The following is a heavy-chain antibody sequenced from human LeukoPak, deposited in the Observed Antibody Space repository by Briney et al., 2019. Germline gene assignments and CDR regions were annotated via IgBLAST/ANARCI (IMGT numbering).Heavy chain of an antibody. D-gene: IGHD4-17*01. J-gene: IGHJ4*02. Sequence: ASVKVSCKASGYTFTSYGISWVRQAPGQGFEWMGWISAYNGNTNYTQKLQGRVTTTTDTSTSTAYMELRSLRSDDTAVYYCARVYGDFGYFDYWGQGTLVTVSS. CDR2: ISAYNGNT. V-gene: IGHV1-18*01. CDR1: GYTFTSYG. CDR3: ARVYGDFGYFDY.